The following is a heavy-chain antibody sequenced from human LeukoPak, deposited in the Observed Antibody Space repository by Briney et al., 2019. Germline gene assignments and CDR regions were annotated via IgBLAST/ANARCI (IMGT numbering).Heavy chain of an antibody. CDR2: MNPNSGKT. CDR3: ARGSRSGDY. CDR1: EYTFTNYD. J-gene: IGHJ4*02. Sequence: ASVKVSCKTSEYTFTNYDINWVRQATGQGLEWMGWMNPNSGKTGYAQRFQGRVIMTRDLSTTTAYMELSSLRFEDTAIYFCARGSRSGDYWGQGTQVTVSS. V-gene: IGHV1-8*01. D-gene: IGHD3-10*01.